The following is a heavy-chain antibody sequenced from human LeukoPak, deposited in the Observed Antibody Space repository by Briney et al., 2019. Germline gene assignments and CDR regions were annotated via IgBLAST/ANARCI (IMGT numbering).Heavy chain of an antibody. D-gene: IGHD3-3*01. CDR1: GGSISSSSYY. V-gene: IGHV4-39*02. J-gene: IGHJ3*02. CDR3: ARDRRFLEWSDAFDI. CDR2: IYYSGST. Sequence: TSETLSLTCTVSGGSISSSSYYWGWIRQPPGTGLEWIGSIYYSGSTYYNPSLKSRVTISVDTSKNQFSLKLSSVTAADTAVYYCARDRRFLEWSDAFDIWGQGTMVTVSS.